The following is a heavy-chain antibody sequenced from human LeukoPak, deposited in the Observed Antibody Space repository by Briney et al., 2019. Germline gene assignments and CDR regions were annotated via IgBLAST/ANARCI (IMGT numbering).Heavy chain of an antibody. CDR2: INPNSGGT. V-gene: IGHV1-2*02. J-gene: IGHJ3*02. D-gene: IGHD6-6*01. CDR1: GYTFTGYY. CDR3: ARDRSIVGGDAFDI. Sequence: ASVKVSCKASGYTFTGYYMHWVRQAPGQGLEWMGWINPNSGGTNYAQKFQGRVTMTRDTSISTAYMELSRLRSDDTAVYYCARDRSIVGGDAFDIWGQGTMVTVSS.